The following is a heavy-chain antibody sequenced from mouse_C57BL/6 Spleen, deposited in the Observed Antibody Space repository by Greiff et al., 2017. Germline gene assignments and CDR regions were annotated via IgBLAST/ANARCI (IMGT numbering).Heavy chain of an antibody. CDR1: GYTFTDYY. Sequence: VQLQQSGPELVKPGASVKISCKASGYTFTDYYMNWVKQRPGKSLEWIGDINPDNGGTSYNQKFKGKATLTVDNSSSTAYMDLRSLTSEDSAVYYCARLSLSLYAMDYWGQGTSVTVSS. J-gene: IGHJ4*01. CDR3: ARLSLSLYAMDY. CDR2: INPDNGGT. D-gene: IGHD6-5*01. V-gene: IGHV1-26*01.